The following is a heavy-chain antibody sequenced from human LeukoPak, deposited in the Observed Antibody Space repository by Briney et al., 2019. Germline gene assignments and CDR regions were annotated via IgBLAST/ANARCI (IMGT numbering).Heavy chain of an antibody. V-gene: IGHV4-59*01. Sequence: PSETLYLTCSVSGGSICSYYGSWIRPPPRKGPGWIGYIYYCGSTNYNPSLKRRVTISVDTSKHQFSLKPSSVPAADTAVYYCARDSYYYDSSGYYGCAFDIWGRGTMVTVSS. D-gene: IGHD3-22*01. CDR3: ARDSYYYDSSGYYGCAFDI. J-gene: IGHJ3*02. CDR2: IYYCGST. CDR1: GGSICSYY.